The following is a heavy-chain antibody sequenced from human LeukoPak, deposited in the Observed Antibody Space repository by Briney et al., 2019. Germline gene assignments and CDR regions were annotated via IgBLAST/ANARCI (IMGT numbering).Heavy chain of an antibody. CDR1: GFTFSSYG. J-gene: IGHJ4*02. Sequence: TGGSLRLSCAASGFTFSSYGMHWVRQAPGKGLEWVAIIRYDGSNKYYADSVKGRFTISRDNSKNTLYLQMNSLRAEDTAVYYCAKDKIAAADGSDFDYWGQGTLVTVSS. V-gene: IGHV3-30*02. CDR3: AKDKIAAADGSDFDY. CDR2: IRYDGSNK. D-gene: IGHD6-13*01.